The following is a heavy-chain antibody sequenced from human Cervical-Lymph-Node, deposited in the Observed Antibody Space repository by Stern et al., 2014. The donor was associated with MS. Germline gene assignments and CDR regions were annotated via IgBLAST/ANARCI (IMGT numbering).Heavy chain of an antibody. CDR2: IDWDDDK. J-gene: IGHJ6*02. CDR3: ARTVTAPGTAYYYGMDV. V-gene: IGHV2-70*01. CDR1: GFSLSTTGMA. D-gene: IGHD4-11*01. Sequence: QVTLKESGPALVKPTQTLTLTCTFSGFSLSTTGMAATWIRQPPGKALVCLALIDWDDDKHYSTSLKTRLTVSRDTSKNQVVLTMANVDSVDTATYYCARTVTAPGTAYYYGMDVWGQGTTVTVSS.